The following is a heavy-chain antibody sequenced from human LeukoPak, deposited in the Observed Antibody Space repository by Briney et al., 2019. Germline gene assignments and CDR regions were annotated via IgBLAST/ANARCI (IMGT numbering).Heavy chain of an antibody. CDR2: IYESGST. D-gene: IGHD2-15*01. CDR1: GESLNSYY. CDR3: ARGAWATRLGS. Sequence: SETLSLTCAVYGESLNSYYWSWIRQPPGKGLEWIGEIYESGSTEHNPSLKSRVTISMVPSKPQFSLSLTSVTAADTAVYYCARGAWATRLGSWGLGTPVIVSS. V-gene: IGHV4-34*01. J-gene: IGHJ4*02.